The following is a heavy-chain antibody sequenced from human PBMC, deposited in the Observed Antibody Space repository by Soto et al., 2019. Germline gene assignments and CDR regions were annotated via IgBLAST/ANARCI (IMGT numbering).Heavy chain of an antibody. CDR2: TINSGGRS. CDR1: GFTFNSHA. Sequence: VPLLESGGGLVQPGGSLRLSCAASGFTFNSHAMSWVRQAPGKGLEWVASTINSGGRSYHADSVKGRFTISRDNSRDTLYLQMNSLRADDTAIYYCAKDKMEQWLVGGYYDYWGQGALVTVSS. CDR3: AKDKMEQWLVGGYYDY. D-gene: IGHD6-19*01. J-gene: IGHJ4*02. V-gene: IGHV3-23*01.